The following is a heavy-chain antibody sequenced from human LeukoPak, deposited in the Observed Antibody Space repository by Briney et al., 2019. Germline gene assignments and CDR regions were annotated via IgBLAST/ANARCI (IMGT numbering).Heavy chain of an antibody. CDR3: ARDLLYYYDSSGYSGY. CDR2: ISSSSSYI. CDR1: GFTFSSYS. V-gene: IGHV3-21*01. Sequence: GGSLRLCCAASGFTFSSYSMNWVRQAPGKGLEWVSSISSSSSYIYYADSVKGRFTISRDNAKNSLYLQMNSLRAEDTAVYYCARDLLYYYDSSGYSGYWGQGTLVTVSS. D-gene: IGHD3-22*01. J-gene: IGHJ4*02.